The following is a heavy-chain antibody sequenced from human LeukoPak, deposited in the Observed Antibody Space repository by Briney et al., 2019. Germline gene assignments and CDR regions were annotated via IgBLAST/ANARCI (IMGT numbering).Heavy chain of an antibody. CDR3: ARDAPRLRFLEWSHRRGWFDP. Sequence: ASVKVSCKASGYTFTCYYMHWVRQAPGQGLEWMGWINPNSGGTNYAQKFQGRVTMTRDTSISTAYMELSRLRSDDTAVYYCARDAPRLRFLEWSHRRGWFDPWGQGTLVTVSS. CDR2: INPNSGGT. D-gene: IGHD3-3*01. V-gene: IGHV1-2*02. J-gene: IGHJ5*02. CDR1: GYTFTCYY.